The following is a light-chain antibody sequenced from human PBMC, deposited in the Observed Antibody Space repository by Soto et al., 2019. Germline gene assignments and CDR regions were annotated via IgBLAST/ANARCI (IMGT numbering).Light chain of an antibody. Sequence: EIVMTQSPATLSVSPGERATVSCRASQSVSSNLAWYQQKPGQAPRLLIYGASTRATGIPARFSGSGSETEFTRTIGSLQSEDFAVYYCQQYNTWPRTFGQGTELEIK. V-gene: IGKV3-15*01. CDR3: QQYNTWPRT. CDR2: GAS. J-gene: IGKJ2*01. CDR1: QSVSSN.